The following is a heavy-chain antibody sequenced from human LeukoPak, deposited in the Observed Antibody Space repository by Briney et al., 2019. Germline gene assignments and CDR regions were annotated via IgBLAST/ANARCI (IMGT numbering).Heavy chain of an antibody. D-gene: IGHD3-10*01. Sequence: SQTLSLTCAISGDSVSSNSAAWNWIRQSPSRGLEWLGRTYYRSKWYNDYAVSVKSRITINPDTSKNQFSLQLNSVTPEDTAVYYCARDPEPNIHMVRGVIRWGGFDYWGQGTLVTVSS. CDR2: TYYRSKWYN. CDR3: ARDPEPNIHMVRGVIRWGGFDY. J-gene: IGHJ4*02. CDR1: GDSVSSNSAA. V-gene: IGHV6-1*01.